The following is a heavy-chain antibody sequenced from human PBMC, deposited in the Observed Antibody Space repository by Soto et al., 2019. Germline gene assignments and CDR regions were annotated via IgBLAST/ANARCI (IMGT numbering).Heavy chain of an antibody. V-gene: IGHV1-69*13. D-gene: IGHD2-2*03. CDR1: GGTFSSYA. CDR3: AAVVGYCSSTSCYDNWFDP. J-gene: IGHJ5*02. CDR2: IIPIFGTA. Sequence: WASVKVSCKASGGTFSSYAISWVRQAPGQGLEWMGGIIPIFGTANYAQKFQGRVTITADESTSTAYMELSSLRSEDTAVYYCAAVVGYCSSTSCYDNWFDPWGQGTLVTVSS.